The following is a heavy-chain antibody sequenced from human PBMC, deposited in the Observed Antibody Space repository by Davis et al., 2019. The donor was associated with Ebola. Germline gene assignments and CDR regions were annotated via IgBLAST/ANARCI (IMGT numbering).Heavy chain of an antibody. J-gene: IGHJ4*02. Sequence: MPGGSLRLSCTVSGGSIVSSYWAWIRQPPGKGLEWIGYIYYSGSTNYNPSLKSRVTISVDTSKNQFSLKLSSVTAADTAVYYCARGSAAGGYWGQGTLVTVSS. CDR1: GGSIVSSY. V-gene: IGHV4-59*01. CDR3: ARGSAAGGY. CDR2: IYYSGST. D-gene: IGHD6-13*01.